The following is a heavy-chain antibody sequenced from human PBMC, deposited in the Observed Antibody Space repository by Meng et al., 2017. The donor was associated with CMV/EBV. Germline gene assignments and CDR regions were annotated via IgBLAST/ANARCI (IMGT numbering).Heavy chain of an antibody. CDR3: ARGNNYDFWSGDAFDI. V-gene: IGHV3-7*01. CDR1: GFTFSSYW. J-gene: IGHJ3*02. Sequence: GESLKIPCAASGFTFSSYWMSWVRQASGKGLEWVANIKQDGSEKYYVDSVKGRFTISRDNAKNSLYLQMNSLRAEDTAVYYCARGNNYDFWSGDAFDIWGQGTMVTVSS. D-gene: IGHD3-3*01. CDR2: IKQDGSEK.